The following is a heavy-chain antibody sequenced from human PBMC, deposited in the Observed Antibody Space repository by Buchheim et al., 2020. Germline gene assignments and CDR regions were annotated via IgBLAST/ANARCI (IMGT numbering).Heavy chain of an antibody. CDR3: ARSRWDVDTARQAADNWFDP. J-gene: IGHJ5*02. Sequence: QVQLVQSGAEVKKPGASVKVSCKASGYTFTSYDIYWVRQATGQGLEWMGWMNPNSGNTGYAQKFQGRVTMTRNTSISTAYMELSSLRSEDTAVYYCARSRWDVDTARQAADNWFDPWGQGTL. V-gene: IGHV1-8*01. CDR1: GYTFTSYD. CDR2: MNPNSGNT. D-gene: IGHD5-18*01.